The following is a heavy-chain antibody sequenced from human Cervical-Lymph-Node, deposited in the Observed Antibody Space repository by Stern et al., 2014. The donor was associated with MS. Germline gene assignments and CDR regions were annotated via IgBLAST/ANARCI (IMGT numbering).Heavy chain of an antibody. CDR1: GFTFSSYG. V-gene: IGHV3-33*01. CDR3: ARDSSGYYSNNWFDP. J-gene: IGHJ5*02. CDR2: IWYDGSNK. D-gene: IGHD3-22*01. Sequence: VQLEESGGGVVQPGRSLRLSCAASGFTFSSYGMHWVRQAPGKGLEWVAVIWYDGSNKYYADSVKGRFTISRDNSKNTLYLQMNSLRAEDTAVYYCARDSSGYYSNNWFDPWGQGTLVTVSS.